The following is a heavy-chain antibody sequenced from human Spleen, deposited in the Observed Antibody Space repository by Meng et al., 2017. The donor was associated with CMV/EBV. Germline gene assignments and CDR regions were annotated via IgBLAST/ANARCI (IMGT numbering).Heavy chain of an antibody. Sequence: GSLRLSCIVSGGSISSSSYYWGWIRQPPGKGLEWVGNIYYSGSTYFNPSLKSRVAMSLDTSKIHFSLKLSSVTAADTAVYYCARFALAFDIWGQGTMVTVSS. CDR2: IYYSGST. J-gene: IGHJ3*02. CDR1: GGSISSSSYY. V-gene: IGHV4-39*07. CDR3: ARFALAFDI.